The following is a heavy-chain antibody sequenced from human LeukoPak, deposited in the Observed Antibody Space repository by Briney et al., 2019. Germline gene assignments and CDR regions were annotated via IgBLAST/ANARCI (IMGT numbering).Heavy chain of an antibody. J-gene: IGHJ4*02. D-gene: IGHD2-2*01. CDR1: GYTFTSYG. Sequence: AAVKVSCKASGYTFTSYGISWVRQAPAQGLEWVGWISVYNGNTSYAQKLQGRVTMTTDTSTSTAYMEPRSLRSDDTAVYYCARVPLPAALSLGSYDYWGQGTLVTVSS. CDR3: ARVPLPAALSLGSYDY. V-gene: IGHV1-18*01. CDR2: ISVYNGNT.